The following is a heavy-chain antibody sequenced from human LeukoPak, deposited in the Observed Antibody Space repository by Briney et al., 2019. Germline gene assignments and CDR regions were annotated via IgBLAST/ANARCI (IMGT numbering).Heavy chain of an antibody. D-gene: IGHD3-10*01. CDR3: AHKGRGSGSYNM. CDR2: NYWNDDK. J-gene: IGHJ4*02. V-gene: IGHV2-5*01. Sequence: SGPTLVNPTQTLTPTCTFSGFSLSTTGVGVAWIRQSPGKALEWLAVNYWNDDKSYSPSLKSRLTITKDTSKNQVVLIMTNMDPVDTGTYYCAHKGRGSGSYNMWGQGTLVTVSS. CDR1: GFSLSTTGVG.